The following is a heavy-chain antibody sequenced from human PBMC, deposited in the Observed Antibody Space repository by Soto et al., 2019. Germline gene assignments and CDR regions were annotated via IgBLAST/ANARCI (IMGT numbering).Heavy chain of an antibody. CDR1: GFTFSSYA. D-gene: IGHD3-3*01. V-gene: IGHV3-30*04. J-gene: IGHJ4*02. CDR3: ASVYYDFGSAEWSVGY. CDR2: ISYDGRNK. Sequence: QVQLVESGGGVVQPGRSLRLSCAASGFTFSSYAMHWVRQAPGKGLEWVAVISYDGRNKYYADSVKGRFTISRDNSKSTLYLQMKSLRAEDMAVYYCASVYYDFGSAEWSVGYWGQGTLVTVSS.